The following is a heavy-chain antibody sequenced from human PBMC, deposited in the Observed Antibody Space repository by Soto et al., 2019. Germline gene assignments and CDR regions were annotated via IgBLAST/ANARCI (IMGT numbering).Heavy chain of an antibody. V-gene: IGHV4-38-2*01. J-gene: IGHJ6*02. D-gene: IGHD6-13*01. Sequence: TLSLTCAVSGYSISSGYYWGWIRQSPGKGLEWIGSIYHSGSTYYNPSLKSRVIISVDTSKNQFSLKLSSVTAADTAVYYCARLAPIAAADGMDVWGQGTTVTVSS. CDR3: ARLAPIAAADGMDV. CDR2: IYHSGST. CDR1: GYSISSGYY.